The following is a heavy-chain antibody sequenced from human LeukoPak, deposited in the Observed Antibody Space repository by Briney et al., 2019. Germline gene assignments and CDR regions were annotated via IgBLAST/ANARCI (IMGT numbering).Heavy chain of an antibody. D-gene: IGHD6-13*01. J-gene: IGHJ4*02. CDR1: GGSFSGYY. Sequence: SETLSLTCAVYGGSFSGYYWSWIRQPPGKGLEWIGEINHSGSTNYNPSLKSRVAISVDTSKNQFSLKLSSVTAADTAVYYCARNEGQQPFAIDYWGQGTLVTVSS. CDR2: INHSGST. V-gene: IGHV4-34*01. CDR3: ARNEGQQPFAIDY.